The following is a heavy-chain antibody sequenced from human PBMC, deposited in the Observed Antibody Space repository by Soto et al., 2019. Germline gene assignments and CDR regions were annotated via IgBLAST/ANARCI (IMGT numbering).Heavy chain of an antibody. CDR3: ARFEAAAGLWDY. J-gene: IGHJ4*02. V-gene: IGHV4-30-2*01. D-gene: IGHD6-13*01. CDR2: IYHSGST. CDR1: GGSINSGGYS. Sequence: SETLSLTCAVSGGSINSGGYSWSWIRQPPGKGLEWIGYIYHSGSTYYNPSLKSRVTISVDRSQNQFSLKLTSVTAADTAVYYCARFEAAAGLWDYWGQGTLVTVSS.